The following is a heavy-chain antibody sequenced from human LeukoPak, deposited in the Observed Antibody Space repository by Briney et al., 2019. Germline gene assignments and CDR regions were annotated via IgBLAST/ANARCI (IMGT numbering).Heavy chain of an antibody. D-gene: IGHD3-10*01. J-gene: IGHJ1*01. CDR1: GFTFSSYA. V-gene: IGHV3-23*01. CDR2: ISGSGGST. Sequence: GGSLRLSCAASGFTFSSYAMSWVRQAPGKGLEWVSAISGSGGSTYYADSVKGRFTISRDNSKNTLYLQMNSLGAEDTAVYYCAKVWVTMVRGVIIRYFQHWGQGTLVTVSS. CDR3: AKVWVTMVRGVIIRYFQH.